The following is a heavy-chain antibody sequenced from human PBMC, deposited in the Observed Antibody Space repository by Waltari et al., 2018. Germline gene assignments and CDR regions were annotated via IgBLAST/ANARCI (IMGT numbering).Heavy chain of an antibody. Sequence: QVQLQESGPGLVKPSETLSLTCTVSGGPISSYFWSWIRQPPGKGLEWIGYIYYSGSTNYNPSLKSRVTISVDTSKNQFSLKLSSVTAADTAVYYCARGGGYSYGFNWFDPWGQGTLVTISS. CDR2: IYYSGST. V-gene: IGHV4-59*01. CDR3: ARGGGYSYGFNWFDP. D-gene: IGHD5-18*01. CDR1: GGPISSYF. J-gene: IGHJ5*02.